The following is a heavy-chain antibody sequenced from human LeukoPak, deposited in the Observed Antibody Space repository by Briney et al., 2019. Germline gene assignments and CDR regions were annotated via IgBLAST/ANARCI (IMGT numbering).Heavy chain of an antibody. D-gene: IGHD3-10*01. CDR1: GYTFTSYD. V-gene: IGHV1-8*01. J-gene: IGHJ4*02. CDR3: ASGVLAHYYGSGSYLSG. Sequence: GASVKVSCKASGYTFTSYDINWVRQATRQGLEWMGWMNPNSGNTGYAQKFQGRVTMTWNTSISTAYMELSSLRSEDTAVYYCASGVLAHYYGSGSYLSGWGQGTLVTVSS. CDR2: MNPNSGNT.